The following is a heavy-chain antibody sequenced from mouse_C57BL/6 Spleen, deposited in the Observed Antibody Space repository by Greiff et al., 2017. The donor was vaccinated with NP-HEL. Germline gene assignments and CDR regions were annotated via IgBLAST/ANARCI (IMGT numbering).Heavy chain of an antibody. Sequence: EVKLMESGGGLVQPGGSLSLSCAASGFTFTDYYMSWVRQPPGKALEWLGFIRNKANGYTTEYSASVKGRFTISRDNSQSILYLQMNALRAEDSATYYCARSGDGSFAYWGQGTLVTVSA. CDR3: ARSGDGSFAY. J-gene: IGHJ3*01. CDR2: IRNKANGYTT. V-gene: IGHV7-3*01. CDR1: GFTFTDYY. D-gene: IGHD2-3*01.